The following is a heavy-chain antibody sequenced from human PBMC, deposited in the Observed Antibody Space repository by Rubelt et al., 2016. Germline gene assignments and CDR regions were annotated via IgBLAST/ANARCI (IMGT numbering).Heavy chain of an antibody. Sequence: QVQLVQSRAEVKKPGSSVKVSCKASGGTFSSYAISWVRQAPGQGLEWMGRIIPILGIANYAQKFQGRVTITADKSTSTAYMELSSPRSDDTAVYYCARRDGYNWDDAFDIWGQGTMVTVSS. D-gene: IGHD5-24*01. V-gene: IGHV1-69*04. CDR1: GGTFSSYA. CDR2: IIPILGIA. J-gene: IGHJ3*02. CDR3: ARRDGYNWDDAFDI.